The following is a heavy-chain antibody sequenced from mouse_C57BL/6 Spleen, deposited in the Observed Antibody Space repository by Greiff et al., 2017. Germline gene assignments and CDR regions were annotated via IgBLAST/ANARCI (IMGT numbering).Heavy chain of an antibody. V-gene: IGHV5-9*01. D-gene: IGHD1-1*01. CDR1: GFTFSSYT. CDR2: ISGGGGNT. CDR3: AREDYYYGSSLWYFDV. J-gene: IGHJ1*03. Sequence: EVQVVESGGGLVKPGGSLKLSCAASGFTFSSYTMSWVRQTPEKRLEWVATISGGGGNTYYPDSVKGRFTISSDNAKNTLYLQMSSLRSEDTALYYCAREDYYYGSSLWYFDVWGTGTTVTVSS.